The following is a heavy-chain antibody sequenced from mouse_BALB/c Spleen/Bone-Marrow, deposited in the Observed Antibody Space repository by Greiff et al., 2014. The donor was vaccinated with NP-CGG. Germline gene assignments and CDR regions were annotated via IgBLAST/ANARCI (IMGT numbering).Heavy chain of an antibody. Sequence: VQGVESGAELVKPGASVKLSCKASGYSFNNYWMNWVRQRPGQGLEWIGMIHPSDSETRLNQKFKAKATLTVDYSSSTAFMQLTSPTPEDSAVYYCARASYSFDCWGQGTALTVSS. J-gene: IGHJ2*01. CDR1: GYSFNNYW. CDR3: ARASYSFDC. V-gene: IGHV1-74*01. CDR2: IHPSDSET. D-gene: IGHD1-1*01.